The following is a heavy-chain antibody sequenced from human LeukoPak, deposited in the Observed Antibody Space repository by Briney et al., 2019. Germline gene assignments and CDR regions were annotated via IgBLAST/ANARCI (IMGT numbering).Heavy chain of an antibody. V-gene: IGHV1-18*01. Sequence: GASVKVSCKASGYTFTSYGISWVRQAPGQALEWMGWISAYNGNTNYAQKLQGRVTMTTDTSTSTAYMELRSLRSDDTAVYYCARDSNPTYYYDSSANPSAFDIWGQGTMVTVSS. CDR3: ARDSNPTYYYDSSANPSAFDI. J-gene: IGHJ3*02. CDR2: ISAYNGNT. D-gene: IGHD3-22*01. CDR1: GYTFTSYG.